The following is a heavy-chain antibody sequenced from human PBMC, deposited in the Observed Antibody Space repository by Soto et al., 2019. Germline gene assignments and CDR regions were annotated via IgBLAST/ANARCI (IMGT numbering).Heavy chain of an antibody. Sequence: ETLSLTCAVSGYSISSGYYWGWIRQPPGKGLEWIGSIYHSGTTYYNPSLKSRVTISLDTSKNQFSLKLSSVNAADTAVYYCARSLLTSSWYAGSWGQGTLVTVS. J-gene: IGHJ5*02. CDR2: IYHSGTT. V-gene: IGHV4-38-2*01. D-gene: IGHD6-13*01. CDR3: ARSLLTSSWYAGS. CDR1: GYSISSGYY.